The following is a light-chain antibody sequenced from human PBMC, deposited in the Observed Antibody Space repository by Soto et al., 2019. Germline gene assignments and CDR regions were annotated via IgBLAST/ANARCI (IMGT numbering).Light chain of an antibody. CDR2: DVS. J-gene: IGLJ1*01. CDR3: SSYTSSSTLV. CDR1: SSDVGGDKY. V-gene: IGLV2-14*01. Sequence: QSALTQPASVSGSPGQSITISCTGTSSDVGGDKYVSWYQQHPGKAPKLMIYDVSNRPSGVSNRFSGSKSGNTASLTISGLQAEDEAYYYCSSYTSSSTLVFGTGTKLTVL.